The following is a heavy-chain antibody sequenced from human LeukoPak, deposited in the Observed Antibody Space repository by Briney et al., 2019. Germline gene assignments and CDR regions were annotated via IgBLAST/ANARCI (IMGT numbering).Heavy chain of an antibody. D-gene: IGHD6-6*01. CDR3: ARTRSRLGYFDY. Sequence: GGSLRLSCAASGFTFNSYNMHWVRQAPGKGLEWVTMIWSDGGDKYYADSVKGRFTISRDNSKNTLYLQMNSLRGEDTAVYYCARTRSRLGYFDYWGQGSLVTVSS. CDR1: GFTFNSYN. CDR2: IWSDGGDK. V-gene: IGHV3-30*02. J-gene: IGHJ4*02.